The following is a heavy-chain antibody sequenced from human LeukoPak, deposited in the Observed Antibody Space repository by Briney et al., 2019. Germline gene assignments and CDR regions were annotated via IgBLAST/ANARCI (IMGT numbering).Heavy chain of an antibody. Sequence: PGGSLRLSCAASGFSFSRFYMSWVRQTPGKALEWILYIPTSGISAQYADSVRGRFTASRDDAMNSLHLQMDSLRVEDTAVYYCTRAEGLGPGAHFDQWGQGALVIVSS. CDR1: GFSFSRFY. CDR2: IPTSGISA. J-gene: IGHJ4*02. V-gene: IGHV3-11*01. CDR3: TRAEGLGPGAHFDQ.